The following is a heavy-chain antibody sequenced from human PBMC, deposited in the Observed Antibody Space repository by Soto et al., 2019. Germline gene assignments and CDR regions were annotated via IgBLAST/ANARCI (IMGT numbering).Heavy chain of an antibody. V-gene: IGHV1-69*01. CDR3: ARSQGSSTSLEIYYYYYYGMDV. CDR1: GGTFSSYA. CDR2: IIPIPGTA. D-gene: IGHD2-2*01. Sequence: QVQLVQSGAEVKKPGSSVKVSCKASGGTFSSYAISWVRQGPGQGLEWMGGIIPIPGTANYAQKFQGRVTITADESTSTAYMELSSLRPEDTAVYYCARSQGSSTSLEIYYYYYYGMDVWGQGTTVTVSS. J-gene: IGHJ6*02.